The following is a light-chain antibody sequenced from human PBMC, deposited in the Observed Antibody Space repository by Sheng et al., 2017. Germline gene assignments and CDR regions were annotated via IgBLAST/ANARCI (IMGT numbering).Light chain of an antibody. J-gene: IGKJ4*01. Sequence: ENVLTQSPATLSLSPGERATLSCRASQSVSNYLAWYQQKPGQAPRLVMYDASNRATGIPARFSGSGSGTDFALTISSLEPEDFGVYYCQQRSVWVTFGGGTKVEIK. CDR1: QSVSNY. CDR2: DAS. V-gene: IGKV3-11*01. CDR3: QQRSVWVT.